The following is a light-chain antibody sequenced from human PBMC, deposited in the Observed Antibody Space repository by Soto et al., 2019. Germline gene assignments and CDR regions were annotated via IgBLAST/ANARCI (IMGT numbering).Light chain of an antibody. CDR2: EVS. CDR1: SSDVGSYNR. J-gene: IGLJ2*01. V-gene: IGLV2-18*01. Sequence: QSALTQPPSVSGSPGQSVTISCTGTSSDVGSYNRVSWYQQPPGTAPKLMIYEVSNRPSGVPDRFSGSKSDNTASLTISGLQAEDEADYYCSLYTSSSPVVFGGGTKLTVL. CDR3: SLYTSSSPVV.